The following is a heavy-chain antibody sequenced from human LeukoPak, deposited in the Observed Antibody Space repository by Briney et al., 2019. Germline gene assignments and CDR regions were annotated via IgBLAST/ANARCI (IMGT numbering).Heavy chain of an antibody. CDR3: ANYVQYGKNFDY. D-gene: IGHD3-16*01. CDR2: IWHTDGGT. Sequence: GGSLRLSCVVSGFTLSTYPIIWVRQAPGKGLEWVSVIWHTDGGTVYADSVKGRFFISRDDSKNTVYLHMNSLRVDDTAMYYCANYVQYGKNFDYWGQGPLVTVSS. J-gene: IGHJ4*02. V-gene: IGHV3-23*01. CDR1: GFTLSTYP.